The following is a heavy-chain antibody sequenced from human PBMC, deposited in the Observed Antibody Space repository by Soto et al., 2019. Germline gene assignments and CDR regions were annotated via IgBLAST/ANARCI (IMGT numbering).Heavy chain of an antibody. J-gene: IGHJ4*02. D-gene: IGHD3-22*01. CDR3: ASPKYYYDSSGYPGRFDY. V-gene: IGHV3-23*01. CDR1: GFTFSSYA. CDR2: ISGSGGST. Sequence: GGSLRLSCAASGFTFSSYAMSWVRQAPGKGLEWVSAISGSGGSTYYADSVKGRFTISRDNSKNTLYLQMNSLRAEDTAVYYCASPKYYYDSSGYPGRFDYWGQGTLVTVSS.